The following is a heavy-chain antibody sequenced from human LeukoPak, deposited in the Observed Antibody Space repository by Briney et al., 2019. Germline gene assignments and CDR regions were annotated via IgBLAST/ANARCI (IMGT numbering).Heavy chain of an antibody. V-gene: IGHV4-61*02. D-gene: IGHD6-19*01. Sequence: SETLSLTCTVSGGSISSGIDFCSWIRQPGGKGLEWIGRIYTSGSTNYNPSLKSRVTISVDTSKNQFSLKLSSATAAATAVYYCARRQGWYQGAPLDYWGQGTLVTVSS. J-gene: IGHJ4*02. CDR2: IYTSGST. CDR3: ARRQGWYQGAPLDY. CDR1: GGSISSGIDF.